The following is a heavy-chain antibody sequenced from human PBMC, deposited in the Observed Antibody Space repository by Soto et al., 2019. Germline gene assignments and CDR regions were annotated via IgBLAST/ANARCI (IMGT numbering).Heavy chain of an antibody. J-gene: IGHJ5*01. CDR3: ARDPFYGWFDS. Sequence: QVQLVQSGAEVRKPGASGKVSCKASGHTLASYDINWVRQATGQGLEWMGWMTPDSGDTGYAQKFQGRVTMTWDTSITTAYMELSSLRSDDTAVYYCARDPFYGWFDSWGQGTLVTVSS. V-gene: IGHV1-8*01. CDR2: MTPDSGDT. D-gene: IGHD3-16*01. CDR1: GHTLASYD.